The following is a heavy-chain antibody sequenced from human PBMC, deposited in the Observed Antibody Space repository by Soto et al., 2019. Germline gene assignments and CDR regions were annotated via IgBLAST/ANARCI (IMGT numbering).Heavy chain of an antibody. CDR3: AFPATADFDY. CDR2: IYHSGTT. V-gene: IGHV4-4*02. D-gene: IGHD6-13*01. J-gene: IGHJ4*02. Sequence: SEALSLTSPVSGVSISSTRWWTWFRQSPGRGLEWIGEIYHSGTTNYSPSLKSRINIAVDMSTNHLSLTLISVTAADTAVYYCAFPATADFDYWGKGILVTVSS. CDR1: GVSISSTRW.